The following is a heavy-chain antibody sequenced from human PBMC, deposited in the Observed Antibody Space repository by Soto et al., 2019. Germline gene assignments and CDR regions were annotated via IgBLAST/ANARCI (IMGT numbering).Heavy chain of an antibody. CDR2: IYSGGST. V-gene: IGHV3-66*01. CDR1: GFTVSSNY. J-gene: IGHJ4*02. Sequence: GGSLRLSCAASGFTVSSNYMSWVRQAPGKGLEWVSVIYSGGSTYYADSVKGRFTISRDNSKNTLYLQMNSLRAEDTAVYYCARAPGIAARPGNYWGQGTLVTVSS. D-gene: IGHD6-6*01. CDR3: ARAPGIAARPGNY.